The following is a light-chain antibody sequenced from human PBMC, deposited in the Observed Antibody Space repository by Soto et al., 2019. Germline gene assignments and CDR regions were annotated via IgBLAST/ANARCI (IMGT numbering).Light chain of an antibody. CDR1: QSVSSW. Sequence: DIQMTQSPSTLSASVGDRVTITCRASQSVSSWLAWYQQKPGKAPKLLIYKASSLESGVPSRFSGSGSGTEFTLTISSLQPDDFATYYCQQYNSDRTFGQGTKVESK. V-gene: IGKV1-5*03. J-gene: IGKJ1*01. CDR2: KAS. CDR3: QQYNSDRT.